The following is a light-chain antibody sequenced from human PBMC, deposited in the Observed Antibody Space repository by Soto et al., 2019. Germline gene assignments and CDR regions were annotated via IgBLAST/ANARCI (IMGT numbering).Light chain of an antibody. CDR1: QSISSN. V-gene: IGKV3-15*01. CDR3: QQYGSSPPLS. J-gene: IGKJ4*01. Sequence: EIVMTQSPATLSVSPGERATLSCRASQSISSNLAWYQQKPGQAPRLLMFRTSSRATGFPARFSGSGSGTEFNLTISRLEPEDFAVYYCQQYGSSPPLSFGGGTKVDIK. CDR2: RTS.